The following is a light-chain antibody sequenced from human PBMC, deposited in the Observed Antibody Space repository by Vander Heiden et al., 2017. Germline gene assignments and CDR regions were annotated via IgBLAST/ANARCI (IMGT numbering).Light chain of an antibody. CDR2: AAS. CDR3: QQRST. J-gene: IGKJ3*01. Sequence: DIQMTQSPSSLSASVGDRVTITCRASQSISSYLNWYQQKPGKAPKLLIYAASSVQSGVPARFSGSGSGTDFTLTISSLQPEDFATYYCQQRSTFGPGTKVDIK. V-gene: IGKV1-39*01. CDR1: QSISSY.